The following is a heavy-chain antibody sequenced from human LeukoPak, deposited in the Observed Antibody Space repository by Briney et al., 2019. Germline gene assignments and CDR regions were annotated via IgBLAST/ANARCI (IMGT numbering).Heavy chain of an antibody. J-gene: IGHJ4*02. D-gene: IGHD6-19*01. V-gene: IGHV3-15*07. CDR3: TLDSSGWYGGFDY. CDR1: GFTFGKYW. Sequence: GGSLRLSCVASGFTFGKYWMNWVRQAPGKGLEWVGRIKSKTDGGTTDYAAPVKGRFTISRDDSKNTLYLQMNSLKTEDTAVYYCTLDSSGWYGGFDYWGQGTLVTVSS. CDR2: IKSKTDGGTT.